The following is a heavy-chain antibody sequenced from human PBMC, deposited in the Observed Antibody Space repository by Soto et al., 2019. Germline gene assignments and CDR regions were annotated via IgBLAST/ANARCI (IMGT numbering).Heavy chain of an antibody. CDR1: GYTFTTSS. CDR2: INPGDGTT. CDR3: ARDGYCSGGSCYSLSYYYYGMDV. J-gene: IGHJ6*02. V-gene: IGHV1-46*01. Sequence: ASVKVSCKASGYTFTTSSISWLRQAPGQGLEWMGLINPGDGTTKYAHQFQGRITMTRDTSTSTAYMELRSLRSDDTAVYYCARDGYCSGGSCYSLSYYYYGMDVWGQGTTVTVSS. D-gene: IGHD2-15*01.